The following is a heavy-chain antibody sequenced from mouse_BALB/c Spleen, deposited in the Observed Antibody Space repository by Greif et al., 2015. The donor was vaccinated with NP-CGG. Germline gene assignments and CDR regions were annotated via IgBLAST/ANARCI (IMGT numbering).Heavy chain of an antibody. J-gene: IGHJ2*01. CDR2: ILPGSGST. CDR3: ARRGAVVAPDY. Sequence: QVQLQQSGAELMKPGASVKISCKATGYTFSSYWIEWVKQRPGHGLEWIGEILPGSGSTNYNEKFKGKATFTADTSSNTAYMQLSSLTSEDSAVYYCARRGAVVAPDYWGQGTTLTVSS. CDR1: GYTFSSYW. D-gene: IGHD1-1*01. V-gene: IGHV1-9*01.